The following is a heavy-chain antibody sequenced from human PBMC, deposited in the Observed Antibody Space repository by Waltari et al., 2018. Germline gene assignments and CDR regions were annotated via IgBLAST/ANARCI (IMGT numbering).Heavy chain of an antibody. V-gene: IGHV3-21*01. CDR3: ARDKQGNVDY. D-gene: IGHD6-13*01. CDR1: GFTFSSYS. J-gene: IGHJ4*02. CDR2: ISSRSSYI. Sequence: EVQLVESGGGLAKPGGSLRLSCAASGFTFSSYSMNWVRQAQGKGLGVVSSISSRSSYIYYAASVKGRFTISRDNAKNPLYLQMNSLRAEDTAVYYCARDKQGNVDYWGQGTLVTVSS.